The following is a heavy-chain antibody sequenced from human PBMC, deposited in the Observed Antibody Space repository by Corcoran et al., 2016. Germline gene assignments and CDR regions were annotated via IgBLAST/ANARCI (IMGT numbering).Heavy chain of an antibody. D-gene: IGHD2-2*01. J-gene: IGHJ6*02. CDR3: AKEEGIVVVPAAMYYGMDV. Sequence: QVQLVESGGGVVQPGRSLRLSCAASGFTFSSYGMHWFRQAPGKGLEWVAVISYDGSNKYYADSVKGRFTISRDNSKNTLYLQMNSLRAEDTEVYYCAKEEGIVVVPAAMYYGMDVWGQGTTVTVSS. V-gene: IGHV3-30*18. CDR1: GFTFSSYG. CDR2: ISYDGSNK.